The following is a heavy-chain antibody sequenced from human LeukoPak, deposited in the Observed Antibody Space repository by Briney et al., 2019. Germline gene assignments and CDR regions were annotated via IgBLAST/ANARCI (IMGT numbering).Heavy chain of an antibody. D-gene: IGHD3-22*01. CDR3: ARDTEDSSGYYPFDY. CDR2: IIPILGIA. Sequence: GASVKVSCKASGYTFTSYYMHWVRQAPGQGLEWMGRIIPILGIANYAQKFQGRVTITADKSTSTAYMELSSLRSEDTAVYYCARDTEDSSGYYPFDYWGQGTLVTVSS. J-gene: IGHJ4*02. V-gene: IGHV1-69*04. CDR1: GYTFTSYY.